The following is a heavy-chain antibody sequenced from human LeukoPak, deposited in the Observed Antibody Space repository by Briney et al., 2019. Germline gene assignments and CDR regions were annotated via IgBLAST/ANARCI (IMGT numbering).Heavy chain of an antibody. CDR1: GFTVSSNY. Sequence: GGSLRLSCAASGFTVSSNYMSCVRQDPGKGLEWGSIIYSGGSTYYADSVKGRFTISRDNSKNTLYLQMNSLRAEDTAVYYCAKDPTVRGVIPNWFDPWGQGTLVTVSS. CDR3: AKDPTVRGVIPNWFDP. V-gene: IGHV3-53*01. D-gene: IGHD3-10*01. J-gene: IGHJ5*02. CDR2: IYSGGST.